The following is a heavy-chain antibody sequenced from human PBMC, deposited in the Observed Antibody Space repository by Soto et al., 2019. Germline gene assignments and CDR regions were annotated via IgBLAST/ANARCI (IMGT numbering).Heavy chain of an antibody. Sequence: EVQLLESGGRLVQPGGSLRLSCAASGFTFSSYVMSWVRQAPGKGLEWVSSITGGGGTTYLADSVKGRFTISRDNSKNTVYLQMDSLRVEDTAVYYCAKDGARLFPFSVWGQGTLVTVSS. J-gene: IGHJ4*02. CDR3: AKDGARLFPFSV. CDR2: ITGGGGTT. V-gene: IGHV3-23*01. CDR1: GFTFSSYV. D-gene: IGHD3-10*01.